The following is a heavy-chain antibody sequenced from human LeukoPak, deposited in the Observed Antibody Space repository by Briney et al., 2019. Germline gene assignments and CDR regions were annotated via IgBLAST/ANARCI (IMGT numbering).Heavy chain of an antibody. J-gene: IGHJ3*02. V-gene: IGHV3-48*01. CDR1: GFTFSSYS. Sequence: GGSLRLSCAASGFTFSSYSMNWVRQAPGKGLEWVSYISSSSSTIYYADSVKGRFTISRDNAKNSLYLQMNSLRAEDTAVYYCARQSPYYDFWSGEDAFDIWGQGTMVTVSS. CDR2: ISSSSSTI. D-gene: IGHD3-3*01. CDR3: ARQSPYYDFWSGEDAFDI.